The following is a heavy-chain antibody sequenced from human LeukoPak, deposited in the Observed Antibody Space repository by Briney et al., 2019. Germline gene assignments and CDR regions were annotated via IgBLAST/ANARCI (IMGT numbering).Heavy chain of an antibody. CDR3: AKLQGARSSNYFSDY. CDR1: GFTVSSNY. CDR2: ISGSGDST. J-gene: IGHJ4*02. D-gene: IGHD4/OR15-4a*01. Sequence: PGGSLRLSCAASGFTVSSNYMSWVRQAPGKGLEWVSAISGSGDSTYYADSVKGRFTISRDNSKNTLYLQMNSLKAEDTAVYYCAKLQGARSSNYFSDYWGQGTLVTVSS. V-gene: IGHV3-23*01.